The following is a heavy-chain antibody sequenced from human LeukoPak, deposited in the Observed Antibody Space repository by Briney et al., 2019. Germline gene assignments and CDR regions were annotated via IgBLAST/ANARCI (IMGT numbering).Heavy chain of an antibody. CDR3: ARGVEPLAANTLAY. D-gene: IGHD1-14*01. Sequence: PGGSLRLSCAASVFTVITNDMTWVRQAPGKGLEGFSVLYSDGNTKYADSVQGRFTISRDNSKNTLYLEMNSLSPDDTAVYYCARGVEPLAANTLAYWGQGTLVTVSS. J-gene: IGHJ4*02. CDR1: VFTVITND. V-gene: IGHV3-53*01. CDR2: LYSDGNT.